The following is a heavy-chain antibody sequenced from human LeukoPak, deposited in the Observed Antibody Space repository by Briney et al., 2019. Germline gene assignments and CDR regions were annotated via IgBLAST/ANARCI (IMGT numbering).Heavy chain of an antibody. D-gene: IGHD3-10*01. CDR2: INTNSGNP. J-gene: IGHJ2*01. CDR1: GYTLTRYA. Sequence: ASVKVSCKASGYTLTRYAMNWVRQAPGQGLEWMGWINTNSGNPTYAQGFTGRFVFSLDTSVSTAYLQISSLKAEDTAVYYCAREPFRDRYWYFDLWGRGTLVTVSS. CDR3: AREPFRDRYWYFDL. V-gene: IGHV7-4-1*02.